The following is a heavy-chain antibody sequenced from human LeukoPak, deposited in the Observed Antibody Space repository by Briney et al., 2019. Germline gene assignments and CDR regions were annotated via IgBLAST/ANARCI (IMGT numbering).Heavy chain of an antibody. J-gene: IGHJ4*02. Sequence: ASVKVSCKASGYTFTSYYMHWVRQAPGQGLEWMGIINPSGGSTSYAQKFQGRVTMTRDTSTSTVCMELSSLRSEATAVYYCARGDDSSGYYPTNFDYWGQGTLVTVSS. CDR3: ARGDDSSGYYPTNFDY. CDR1: GYTFTSYY. CDR2: INPSGGST. D-gene: IGHD3-22*01. V-gene: IGHV1-46*01.